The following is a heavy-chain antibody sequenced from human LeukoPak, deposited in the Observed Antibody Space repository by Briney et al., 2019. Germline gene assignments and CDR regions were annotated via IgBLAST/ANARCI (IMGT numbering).Heavy chain of an antibody. CDR3: ARVGLGYCSGGSCLNFDY. J-gene: IGHJ4*02. D-gene: IGHD2-15*01. Sequence: ASVKVSCKASGYTFTSYYMHWVRQAPGQGLEWMGWINPNSGGTNYAQKFQGRVTMTRDTSISTAYMELSRLRSDDTAVYYCARVGLGYCSGGSCLNFDYWGQGTLVTVSS. V-gene: IGHV1-2*02. CDR2: INPNSGGT. CDR1: GYTFTSYY.